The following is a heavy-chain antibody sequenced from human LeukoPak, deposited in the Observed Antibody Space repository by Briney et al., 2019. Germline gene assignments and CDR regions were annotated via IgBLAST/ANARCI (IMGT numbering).Heavy chain of an antibody. CDR2: IRYDGSNN. V-gene: IGHV3-30*02. Sequence: GGSLRLSCAASGFTFSSYGMHWVRQAPGKGLEWVAFIRYDGSNNYYADSVKGRFTISRDNSKNTLYLQMNSLRAEDTAVYYCAKGAAAGTESDYWGQGTLVTVSS. CDR1: GFTFSSYG. CDR3: AKGAAAGTESDY. D-gene: IGHD6-13*01. J-gene: IGHJ4*02.